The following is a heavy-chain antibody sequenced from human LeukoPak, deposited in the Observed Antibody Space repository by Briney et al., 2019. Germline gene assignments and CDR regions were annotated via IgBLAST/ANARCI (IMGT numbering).Heavy chain of an antibody. D-gene: IGHD6-19*01. Sequence: GGSLRLSCAASGFTFSSYSMNWVRQAPGKGLEWVSSISSSSSYIYYADSVKGRFTIPRDNAKNSLYLQMNSLRAEDTAVYYCARAMDPEAGIAVAVSPGYWGQGTLVTVSS. V-gene: IGHV3-21*01. J-gene: IGHJ4*02. CDR2: ISSSSSYI. CDR3: ARAMDPEAGIAVAVSPGY. CDR1: GFTFSSYS.